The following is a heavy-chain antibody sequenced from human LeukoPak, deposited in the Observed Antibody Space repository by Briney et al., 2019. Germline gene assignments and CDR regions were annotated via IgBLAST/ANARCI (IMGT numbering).Heavy chain of an antibody. CDR2: IDWDDDK. D-gene: IGHD1-1*01. Sequence: RMSGPTLVSPTQTLTLTCTFSGFSLSTSGMCVSWIRQPPGKALERLARIDWDDDKYYSTSLKTRLTISKDTSKNQVVLTVTNMDPVDTATYYCARIRDSLEAFDIWGQGTMVTVSS. V-gene: IGHV2-70*11. CDR3: ARIRDSLEAFDI. J-gene: IGHJ3*02. CDR1: GFSLSTSGMC.